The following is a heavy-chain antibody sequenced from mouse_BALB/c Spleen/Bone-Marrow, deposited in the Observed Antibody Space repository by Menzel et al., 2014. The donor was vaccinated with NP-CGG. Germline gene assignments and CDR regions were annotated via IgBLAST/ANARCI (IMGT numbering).Heavy chain of an antibody. D-gene: IGHD2-1*01. Sequence: VQLQQPGAELVKPGASVKLSCTASGFNIKDTYMHWVKQRPEQGLEWIGRIDPANGNTKYDPKFQGKATITADTSSNTAYLQLSSLTSEDTAVYYCARYGNYCYAVDYWGQGTSVTVSS. CDR3: ARYGNYCYAVDY. V-gene: IGHV14-3*02. J-gene: IGHJ4*01. CDR1: GFNIKDTY. CDR2: IDPANGNT.